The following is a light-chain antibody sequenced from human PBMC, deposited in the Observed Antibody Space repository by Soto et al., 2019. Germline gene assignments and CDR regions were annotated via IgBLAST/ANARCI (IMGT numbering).Light chain of an antibody. CDR2: LGS. V-gene: IGKV2-28*01. CDR3: MQALQTPRT. Sequence: DIVMTQSPLSLPVTPGEPASISCRSSQSLLHSNGYSYLAWYLQKPGQSPQVLIYLGSNRASGVPDRFGGSGSGTDFTLKISRVEAEDVGVYYCMQALQTPRTFGQGTKMEIK. CDR1: QSLLHSNGYSY. J-gene: IGKJ2*01.